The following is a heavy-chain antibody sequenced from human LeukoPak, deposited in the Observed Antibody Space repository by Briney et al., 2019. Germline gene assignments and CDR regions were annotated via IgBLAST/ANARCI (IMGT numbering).Heavy chain of an antibody. CDR2: IYTSGTT. CDR1: GGSLSSGGYY. CDR3: ARAGDFWSGYPSRNYMDV. D-gene: IGHD3-3*01. Sequence: SETQSLTCTVSGGSLSSGGYYWSWIRQPAGTGLEWIGRIYTSGTTNYNPSLKSRVTMSVDTSKKQFSLKLSSVTAADTAVYYCARAGDFWSGYPSRNYMDVWGKGTTVTVSS. V-gene: IGHV4-61*02. J-gene: IGHJ6*03.